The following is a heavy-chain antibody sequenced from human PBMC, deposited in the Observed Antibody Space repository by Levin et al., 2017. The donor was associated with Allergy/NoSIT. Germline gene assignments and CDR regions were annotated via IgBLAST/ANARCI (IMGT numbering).Heavy chain of an antibody. D-gene: IGHD3-10*01. V-gene: IGHV3-23*01. Sequence: PGGSLRLSCAASGFTFSSYAMSWVRQAPGKGLEWVSGIRGSDGSTHYADSVKGRFTISRDNSKNTLYLQMNSLRAEDTAVYYCAKHLPSLWSGEFWGQGTLVTVSS. CDR3: AKHLPSLWSGEF. CDR1: GFTFSSYA. J-gene: IGHJ4*02. CDR2: IRGSDGST.